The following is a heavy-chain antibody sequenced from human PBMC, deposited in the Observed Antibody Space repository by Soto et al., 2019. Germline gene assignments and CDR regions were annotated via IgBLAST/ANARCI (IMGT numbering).Heavy chain of an antibody. J-gene: IGHJ4*02. CDR1: GGTFSSYA. CDR2: IVPIVDTS. CDR3: VRVVAIPGYXDN. V-gene: IGHV1-69*13. Sequence: SVKVSCKTSGGTFSSYAISWLRQAPGQGLEWMGGIVPIVDTSTYAQKFQGRVTITADESTSTVYMELSSLRSDDTAVYYCVRVVAIPGYXDNWGQGTLVTVS. D-gene: IGHD2-15*01.